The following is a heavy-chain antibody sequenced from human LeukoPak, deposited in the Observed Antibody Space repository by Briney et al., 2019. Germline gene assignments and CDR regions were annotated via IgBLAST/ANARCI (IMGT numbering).Heavy chain of an antibody. J-gene: IGHJ4*02. D-gene: IGHD6-13*01. CDR2: ISHDGREK. CDR3: AKDRASSWSFDY. Sequence: GGSLRLSCVVSGFTFSSNGMHRVRQAPGTGLEWVAVISHDGREKLYADSVKCRFTVFRDNSKYTLYLQMSSPIPEDTAVYYCAKDRASSWSFDYWVQGTLVTVST. CDR1: GFTFSSNG. V-gene: IGHV3-30*18.